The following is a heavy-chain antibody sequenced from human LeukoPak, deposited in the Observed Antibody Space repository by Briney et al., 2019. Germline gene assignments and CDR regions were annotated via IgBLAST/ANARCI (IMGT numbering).Heavy chain of an antibody. Sequence: SETLSLTCTVSGGSISSYYWSWIRQPPGKGLEWIGYIYYSGSTNYNPSLKSRVTISVDTSKNQFSLKLSSVTAADTAVYYCAREAYDSSGYYDYWGQGTLVTVSS. CDR3: AREAYDSSGYYDY. J-gene: IGHJ4*02. V-gene: IGHV4-59*01. D-gene: IGHD3-22*01. CDR2: IYYSGST. CDR1: GGSISSYY.